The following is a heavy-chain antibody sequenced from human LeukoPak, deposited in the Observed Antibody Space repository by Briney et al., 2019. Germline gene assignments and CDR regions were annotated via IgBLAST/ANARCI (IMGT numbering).Heavy chain of an antibody. V-gene: IGHV3-30*18. CDR3: AKDRGPITDY. CDR1: GFTFSSYG. CDR2: ISYDGSNK. Sequence: PGRSLRLSCAASGFTFSSYGMHWVRQAPGKGLEWVAVISYDGSNKYYADSVKGRFTISRDNSKNTLYLQMSSLRAEDTAVYYCAKDRGPITDYWGQGTLVTVSS. J-gene: IGHJ4*02. D-gene: IGHD5-12*01.